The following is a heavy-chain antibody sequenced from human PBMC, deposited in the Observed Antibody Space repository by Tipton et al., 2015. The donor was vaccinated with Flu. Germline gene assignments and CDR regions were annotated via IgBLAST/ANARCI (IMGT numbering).Heavy chain of an antibody. Sequence: LRLSCSISGDSIASDYYWGWIRQPPGKGLEWIGNIHHTGTTYYNPSLRSRVNTIRDRSKNQFSLNLSFVTAADTAVYYCARRDYSNYVSVPKNWFDSWGQGILVTVSS. J-gene: IGHJ5*01. CDR2: IHHTGTT. V-gene: IGHV4-38-2*01. D-gene: IGHD4-11*01. CDR1: GDSIASDYY. CDR3: ARRDYSNYVSVPKNWFDS.